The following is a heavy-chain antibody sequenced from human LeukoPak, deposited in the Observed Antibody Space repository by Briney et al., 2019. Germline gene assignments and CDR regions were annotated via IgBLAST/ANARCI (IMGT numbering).Heavy chain of an antibody. J-gene: IGHJ6*02. CDR3: ARDRAAPDFWSGYYRPHYYGMDV. D-gene: IGHD3-3*01. V-gene: IGHV3-30-3*01. CDR1: GFTFSSYA. Sequence: GRSLRLSCAASGFTFSSYAMHWVRQAPGEGLEWVAVISYDGSNKYYADSVKGRFTISRDNSKNTLHLQMNSLRAEDTAVYYCARDRAAPDFWSGYYRPHYYGMDVWGQGTTVTVSS. CDR2: ISYDGSNK.